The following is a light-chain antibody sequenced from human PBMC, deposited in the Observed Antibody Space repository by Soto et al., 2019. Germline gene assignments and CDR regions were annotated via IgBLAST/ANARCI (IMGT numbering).Light chain of an antibody. CDR3: QTWGTGPLV. V-gene: IGLV4-69*01. CDR2: LNSDGSH. J-gene: IGLJ2*01. CDR1: SGHSSYA. Sequence: QLVLTQSPSASASLGASVKFTCTLSSGHSSYAIAWHQQQPEKGPRYLMKLNSDGSHSKGDGIPDRFSGSSSGAERYLTISSLHSEDEADYYCQTWGTGPLVFGGGTKVTVL.